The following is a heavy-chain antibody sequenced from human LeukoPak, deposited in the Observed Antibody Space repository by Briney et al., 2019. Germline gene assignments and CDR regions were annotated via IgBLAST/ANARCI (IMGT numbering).Heavy chain of an antibody. D-gene: IGHD2-21*01. V-gene: IGHV4-30-2*01. CDR3: ARDFRGGVNY. Sequence: KASQTLSLTCAVSGGSISSGGYSWSWIRQPPGKGLEWIGYIYHSGSTYYNPSLKSRVTISVDRSKNQFSLKLSSVTAADTAVYYWARDFRGGVNYWGQGTLVTVSS. CDR1: GGSISSGGYS. J-gene: IGHJ4*02. CDR2: IYHSGST.